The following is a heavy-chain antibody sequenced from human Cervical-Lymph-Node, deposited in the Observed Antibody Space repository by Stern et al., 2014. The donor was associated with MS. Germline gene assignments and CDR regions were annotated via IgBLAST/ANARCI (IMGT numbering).Heavy chain of an antibody. Sequence: QVQLVQSGSEVKKPGSSVKVSCKASGDTFSSYAINWVRQAPGQGLEWMGGIIPIFGTPNYAQKFQGRVTITADISTSTAYMDLSSLRSEDTAVYYCARRRRDGYNFYYYYGMEVWGQGTTVTVSS. CDR3: ARRRRDGYNFYYYYGMEV. V-gene: IGHV1-69*06. D-gene: IGHD5-24*01. CDR2: IIPIFGTP. CDR1: GDTFSSYA. J-gene: IGHJ6*02.